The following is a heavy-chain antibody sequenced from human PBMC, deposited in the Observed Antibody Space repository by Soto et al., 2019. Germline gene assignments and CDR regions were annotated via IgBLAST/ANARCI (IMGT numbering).Heavy chain of an antibody. D-gene: IGHD4-17*01. CDR1: GFSLTTSGVG. CDR2: IYWDDDK. CDR3: AHRTTTVTWWFDP. V-gene: IGHV2-5*02. J-gene: IGHJ5*02. Sequence: QITLKESGPTLVKPTQTLTLTCTFSGFSLTTSGVGVGWIRQPPGKALEWLALIYWDDDKRYSPSLKSRPTTTXEXXKNPVVLTMTNMDPADTATYFCAHRTTTVTWWFDPWGQGTLVTVSS.